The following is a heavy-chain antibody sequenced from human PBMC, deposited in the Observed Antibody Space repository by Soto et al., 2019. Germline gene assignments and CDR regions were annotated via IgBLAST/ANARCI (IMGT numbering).Heavy chain of an antibody. Sequence: QVQLVQSGAEVKKPGASVKVSCKASGYTFTSYYMHWVRQAPGQGLEWMGIINPSGGSTSYAQKFQGRVTMTMDTSTSTVYMELSSLRSEDTAVYYCARDIAAAGTTPYYFDYWGQGTLVTVSS. CDR1: GYTFTSYY. D-gene: IGHD6-13*01. CDR3: ARDIAAAGTTPYYFDY. V-gene: IGHV1-46*03. CDR2: INPSGGST. J-gene: IGHJ4*02.